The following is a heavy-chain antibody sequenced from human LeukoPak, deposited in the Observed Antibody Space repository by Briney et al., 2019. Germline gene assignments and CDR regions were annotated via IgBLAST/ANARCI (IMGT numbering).Heavy chain of an antibody. CDR1: GYSISSGYY. Sequence: SETLSLTCTVSGYSISSGYYWGWIRQPPGKGLEWIGSIYHSGSTYYNPSLKSRVTISVDTSKNQFSLKLSSVTAADTAVYYCARGGPRVGTVTATNFDYWGQGTLVTVS. J-gene: IGHJ4*02. D-gene: IGHD4-17*01. CDR3: ARGGPRVGTVTATNFDY. V-gene: IGHV4-38-2*02. CDR2: IYHSGST.